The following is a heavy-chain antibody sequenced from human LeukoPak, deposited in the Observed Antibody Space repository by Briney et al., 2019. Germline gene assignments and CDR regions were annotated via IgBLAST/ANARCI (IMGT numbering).Heavy chain of an antibody. CDR1: GLTFRSYW. CDR2: IHPDGGTK. D-gene: IGHD2-15*01. J-gene: IGHJ4*02. V-gene: IGHV3-7*01. CDR3: ASTFPYCSGGTCAL. Sequence: GGSLRLSCAASGLTFRSYWMSWVRQAPGKGLEWVANIHPDGGTKNYVDSVKGRFTISRDNAANSLYLQMNSLRAEDTAVYYCASTFPYCSGGTCALGGQGTLVTVSS.